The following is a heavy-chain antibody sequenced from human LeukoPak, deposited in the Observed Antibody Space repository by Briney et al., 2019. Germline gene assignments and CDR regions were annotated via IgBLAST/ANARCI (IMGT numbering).Heavy chain of an antibody. J-gene: IGHJ4*02. D-gene: IGHD4-17*01. CDR1: GFTVSSNY. CDR2: ISSSGSTI. Sequence: PGGSLRLSCAASGFTVSSNYMSWIRQAPGKGLEWVSHISSSGSTIYYADSVKGRFTISRDNAKNSLYLQMNSLRAEDTAVYYCARFVRDDYGAFDYWGQGTLVTVSS. V-gene: IGHV3-11*01. CDR3: ARFVRDDYGAFDY.